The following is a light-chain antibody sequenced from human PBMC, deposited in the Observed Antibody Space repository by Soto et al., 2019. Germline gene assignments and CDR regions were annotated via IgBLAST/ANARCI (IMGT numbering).Light chain of an antibody. V-gene: IGKV1-16*01. CDR3: QHYERCIPS. CDR1: QNINSY. Sequence: DIQMTQSPSSLSASVGARVTIICRASQNINSYLAWFQQKPGKAPKSLIYDATSLQSGVPSRFSGSVSGTDCNLTISILQPEDGATYYFQHYERCIPSFGGGTKLEI. J-gene: IGKJ4*01. CDR2: DAT.